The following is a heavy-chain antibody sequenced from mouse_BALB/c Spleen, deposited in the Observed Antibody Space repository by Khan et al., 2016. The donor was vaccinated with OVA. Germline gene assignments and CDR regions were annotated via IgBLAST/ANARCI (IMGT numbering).Heavy chain of an antibody. V-gene: IGHV1S132*01. J-gene: IGHJ3*01. CDR1: GYIFTSYW. CDR2: IYPGTGST. Sequence: VQLQESGGDLVRPGASVKLSCKTSGYIFTSYWIHWVKQRSGQGLEWIARIYPGTGSTYYNEKFKGKATLTADNSSSTAYMQLSSLKSEDSAVYVCARGSGYGNYFAYRGQGTLVTVSA. D-gene: IGHD2-1*01. CDR3: ARGSGYGNYFAY.